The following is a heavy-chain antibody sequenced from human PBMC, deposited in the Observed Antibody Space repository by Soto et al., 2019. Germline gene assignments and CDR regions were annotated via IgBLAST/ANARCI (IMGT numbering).Heavy chain of an antibody. D-gene: IGHD6-13*01. Sequence: SETLSLTCTVSGGSISSYYWSWIRQPPGKGLEWIGYIYYSGSTNYNPSLKSRVTISVDTSKNQFSLKLSSVTAADTAVYYCARDLEGAAAGTLDYWGQGTLVTSPQ. V-gene: IGHV4-59*12. CDR3: ARDLEGAAAGTLDY. CDR2: IYYSGST. CDR1: GGSISSYY. J-gene: IGHJ4*02.